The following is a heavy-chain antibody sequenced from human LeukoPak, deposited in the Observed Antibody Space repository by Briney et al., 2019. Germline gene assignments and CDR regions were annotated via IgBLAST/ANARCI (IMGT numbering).Heavy chain of an antibody. CDR3: AKAYSLRFLEWTFDY. CDR1: GSTFSIYS. Sequence: GGSLRLSCAASGSTFSIYSMNWVRQAPGKGLEWVSSISSSSSFIYYADSVKGRFTISRDNAKNSPYLQMNSLRAEDTAVYYCAKAYSLRFLEWTFDYWGQGTLVTVSS. CDR2: ISSSSSFI. D-gene: IGHD3-3*01. J-gene: IGHJ4*02. V-gene: IGHV3-21*01.